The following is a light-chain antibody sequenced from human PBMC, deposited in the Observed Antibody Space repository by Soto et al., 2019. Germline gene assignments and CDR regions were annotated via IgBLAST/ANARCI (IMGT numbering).Light chain of an antibody. Sequence: QSVLTQPPSASETPGQGVTISCSGSSSNIGSNYVYWYQQLPGTAPKLIIFRNDQRPSGVPDRFSGAKSRTSASLAISGLRSEDGADYYCSAWDDSLSGDVFGTGTKVTVL. CDR1: SSNIGSNY. V-gene: IGLV1-47*01. CDR3: SAWDDSLSGDV. J-gene: IGLJ1*01. CDR2: RND.